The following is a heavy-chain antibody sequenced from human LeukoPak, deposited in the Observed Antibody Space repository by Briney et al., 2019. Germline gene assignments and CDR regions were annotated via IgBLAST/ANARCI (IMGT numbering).Heavy chain of an antibody. Sequence: SETLSLTCTVSGGSISSSSYYWGWIRQPPGKGLEWIGSIYYSGSTYYNPSLKSRVTISVDTSKNQFSLKLSSVTAADTAVYYCASRLKLRRETDWDYWGQGTLVTVSS. D-gene: IGHD3-9*01. J-gene: IGHJ4*02. CDR1: GGSISSSSYY. CDR2: IYYSGST. CDR3: ASRLKLRRETDWDY. V-gene: IGHV4-39*01.